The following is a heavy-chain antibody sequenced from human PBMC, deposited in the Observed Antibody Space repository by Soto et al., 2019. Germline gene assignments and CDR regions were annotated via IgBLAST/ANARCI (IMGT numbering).Heavy chain of an antibody. Sequence: SETLSLTCTVSGGSVSSADWNWSWIRQTPGKGLEWIGHIYEGGRTYSNPSLMSRATISLDTSKNLFSLNLSSVTAADTAVYYCARRYGRAFDIWGQGTMVTVSS. CDR2: IYEGGRT. V-gene: IGHV4-30-4*08. CDR3: ARRYGRAFDI. CDR1: GGSVSSADWN. D-gene: IGHD4-17*01. J-gene: IGHJ3*02.